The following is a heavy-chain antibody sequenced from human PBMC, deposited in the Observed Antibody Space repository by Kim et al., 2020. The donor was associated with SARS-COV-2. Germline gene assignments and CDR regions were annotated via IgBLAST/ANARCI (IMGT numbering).Heavy chain of an antibody. CDR1: GFAFSTYA. CDR2: ISSNGDGT. CDR3: VRRANQMATKNYYFFDL. Sequence: GGSLRPSCSASGFAFSTYAFHWVRQAPGKGLEYVSAISSNGDGTYYADSVQGRFTISRDNSKNILYLQMSSLRPEDTAVYYCVRRANQMATKNYYFFDLWGRATLVTVSS. V-gene: IGHV3-64D*08. D-gene: IGHD1-26*01. J-gene: IGHJ2*01.